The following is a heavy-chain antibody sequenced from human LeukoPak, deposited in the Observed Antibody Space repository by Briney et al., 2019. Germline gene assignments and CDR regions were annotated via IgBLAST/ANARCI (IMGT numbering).Heavy chain of an antibody. D-gene: IGHD3-10*01. CDR2: INHSGST. J-gene: IGHJ5*02. CDR3: ARSVTRITMVRGVIITGGWFDP. V-gene: IGHV4-34*01. Sequence: PSETLSLTCAVYGGSFSGYYWSWIRQPPGKGLEWIGEINHSGSTNYNPSLKSRVTISVDTPKNQFSLKLSSVTAADTAVYYCARSVTRITMVRGVIITGGWFDPWGQGTLVTVSS. CDR1: GGSFSGYY.